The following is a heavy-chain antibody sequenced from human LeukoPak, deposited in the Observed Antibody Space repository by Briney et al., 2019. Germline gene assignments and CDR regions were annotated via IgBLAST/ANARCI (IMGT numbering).Heavy chain of an antibody. Sequence: PSETLSLTCSVFGASTSNYFWSWIRQSSGKGLEWIGFTHNSGTTSSNPSLKSRVTISMDTSKNQISLKLSSVTAADTAVYYCARSKGGFGDYGSWFDPWGQGTLVTVSA. CDR3: ARSKGGFGDYGSWFDP. CDR2: THNSGTT. D-gene: IGHD4-17*01. CDR1: GASTSNYF. J-gene: IGHJ5*02. V-gene: IGHV4-59*13.